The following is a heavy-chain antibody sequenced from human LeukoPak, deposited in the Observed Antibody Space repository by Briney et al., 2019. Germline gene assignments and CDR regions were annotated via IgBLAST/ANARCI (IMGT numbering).Heavy chain of an antibody. CDR2: IYWDDDK. D-gene: IGHD2-15*01. CDR1: GGPISSTRYY. CDR3: AHEGYCSGGSCYSTGWFDP. J-gene: IGHJ5*02. Sequence: TLSLTCTVSGGPISSTRYYWGWIRQPPGKALEWLALIYWDDDKRYSPSLKSRLTITKDTSKNQVVLTMTNMDPVDTATYYCAHEGYCSGGSCYSTGWFDPWGQGTLVTVSS. V-gene: IGHV2-5*02.